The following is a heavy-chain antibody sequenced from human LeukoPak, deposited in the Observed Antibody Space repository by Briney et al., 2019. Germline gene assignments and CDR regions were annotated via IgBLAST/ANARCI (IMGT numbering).Heavy chain of an antibody. D-gene: IGHD3-10*01. CDR1: GGSISSYY. Sequence: PSETLSLTCTVSGGSISSYYWSWIRQPPGKGLEWIGYIYYGGSTYYNPSLKSRVTISVDTSKNQSSLKLSSVTAADTAVYYCARHPTPSGSYFPKNFDYWGQGALVTVSS. V-gene: IGHV4-59*08. J-gene: IGHJ4*02. CDR3: ARHPTPSGSYFPKNFDY. CDR2: IYYGGST.